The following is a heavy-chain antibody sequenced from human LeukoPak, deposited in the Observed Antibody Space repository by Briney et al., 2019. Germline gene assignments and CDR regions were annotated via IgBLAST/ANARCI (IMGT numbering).Heavy chain of an antibody. V-gene: IGHV3-11*06. D-gene: IGHD1-1*01. CDR1: GFPFIDYS. J-gene: IGHJ4*02. CDR2: IGIDSGNT. Sequence: WGSLRLSCTASGFPFIDYSMSWVRQVPGKGLEWIAYIGIDSGNTKYADSVRGRFTISADKTKNSLYLQMNSLRVDDTAVYYCTTNHNYAFDNWGQRTLVSVAS. CDR3: TTNHNYAFDN.